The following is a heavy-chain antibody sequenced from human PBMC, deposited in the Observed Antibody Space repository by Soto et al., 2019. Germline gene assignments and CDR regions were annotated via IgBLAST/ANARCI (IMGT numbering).Heavy chain of an antibody. CDR3: ASNTMVRGVRYYYYGMDV. Sequence: ASVKVSCKASGGTFSSYAISWVRQAPGQGLEWMGGIIPIFGAANYAQKFQGRVTITADESTSTAYMELSSLRSEDTAVYYCASNTMVRGVRYYYYGMDVWGQGTTVTVSS. V-gene: IGHV1-69*13. D-gene: IGHD3-10*01. J-gene: IGHJ6*02. CDR1: GGTFSSYA. CDR2: IIPIFGAA.